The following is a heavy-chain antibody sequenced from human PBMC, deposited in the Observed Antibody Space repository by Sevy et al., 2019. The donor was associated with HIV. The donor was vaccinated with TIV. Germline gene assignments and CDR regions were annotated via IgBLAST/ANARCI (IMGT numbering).Heavy chain of an antibody. CDR3: ARLTTKPTSDLYGMDV. CDR1: SYIFTDYY. V-gene: IGHV1-2*02. CDR2: INSDSGVT. J-gene: IGHJ6*02. Sequence: ASVKVSCKASSYIFTDYYIHWVRQAPGQGLEWMAWINSDSGVTNYAQRFQGEVTVTRDTSLNTAYLDLSRLKSNDTAIYFCARLTTKPTSDLYGMDVWGQGTTVTVSS. D-gene: IGHD4-17*01.